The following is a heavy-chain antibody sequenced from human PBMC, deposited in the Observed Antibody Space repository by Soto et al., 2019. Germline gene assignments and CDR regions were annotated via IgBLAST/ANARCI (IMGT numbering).Heavy chain of an antibody. J-gene: IGHJ6*03. CDR2: IYSGGST. CDR3: ARVTHYYYYYMDV. CDR1: GFTVSSNY. V-gene: IGHV3-66*01. Sequence: EVQLVESGGGLVQPGGSLRLSCAASGFTVSSNYMSWVRQAPGKGLEWVSVIYSGGSTYYADSVKGRFTISRDNSKNTLYLQMNSLRAEDTAVYYCARVTHYYYYYMDVWGKGTTVTVSS.